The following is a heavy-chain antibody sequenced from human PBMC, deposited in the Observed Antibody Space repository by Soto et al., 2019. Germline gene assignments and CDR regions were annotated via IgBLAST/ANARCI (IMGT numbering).Heavy chain of an antibody. Sequence: QVQLVQSGAEVKKPGASVKVSCKAAGYTFTNYDINWVRQASGQGLEWMGWLTPNNGDTGIAQKFRGRLTMTRNTSIRTADMELSSLRSEDSAVYYCARETGDFDYWGQGSQVTVSS. CDR1: GYTFTNYD. J-gene: IGHJ4*02. CDR2: LTPNNGDT. CDR3: ARETGDFDY. V-gene: IGHV1-8*01. D-gene: IGHD4-17*01.